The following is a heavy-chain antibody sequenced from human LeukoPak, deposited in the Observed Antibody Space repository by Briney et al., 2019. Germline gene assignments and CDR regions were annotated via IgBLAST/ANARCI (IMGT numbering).Heavy chain of an antibody. V-gene: IGHV3-30*14. J-gene: IGHJ4*02. CDR3: ARHSGSYYYFDY. D-gene: IGHD1-26*01. Sequence: GGSLRLSCAASGFTFSSCAMHWVRQAPGKGLEWVAVISYGGSNKYYADSVKGRFTISRDNSKNTLYLQMNSLRAEDTAVYYCARHSGSYYYFDYWGQGTLVTVSS. CDR2: ISYGGSNK. CDR1: GFTFSSCA.